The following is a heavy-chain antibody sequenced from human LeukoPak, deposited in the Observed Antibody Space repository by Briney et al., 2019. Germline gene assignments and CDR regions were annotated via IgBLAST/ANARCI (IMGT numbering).Heavy chain of an antibody. CDR2: MYTSGIT. D-gene: IGHD3-16*01. CDR3: ARNDLDC. J-gene: IGHJ4*02. V-gene: IGHV4-4*07. CDR1: GGSISSYY. Sequence: SETLSLTCTVSGGSISSYYWSWVRQPAGKGLEWIGRMYTSGITNYNPSLKSRVTMSLDTSKNQFSLNLSSVTAADTAMYYCARNDLDCWGRGTLVTVSS.